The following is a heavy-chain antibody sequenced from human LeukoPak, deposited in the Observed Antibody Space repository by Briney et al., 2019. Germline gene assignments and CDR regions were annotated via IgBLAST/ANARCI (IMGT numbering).Heavy chain of an antibody. CDR3: TRGGRYCSSTSCLFDP. CDR1: GFTFGDYA. CDR2: IRSKAYGGTT. J-gene: IGHJ5*02. V-gene: IGHV3-49*03. D-gene: IGHD2-2*01. Sequence: GGSLRLSCTASGFTFGDYAMSWFRQAPEKGLEWVGFIRSKAYGGTTEYAASVKGRFTISRDDSKSIAYLQMNSLKTEDTAVYYCTRGGRYCSSTSCLFDPWGQGTLVTVSS.